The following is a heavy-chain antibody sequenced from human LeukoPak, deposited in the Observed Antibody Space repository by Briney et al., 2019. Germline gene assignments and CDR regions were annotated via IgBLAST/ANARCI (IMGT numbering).Heavy chain of an antibody. CDR2: INPSGGST. CDR1: GYILTSYY. D-gene: IGHD6-13*01. Sequence: ASVKVSCKASGYILTSYYMHWVRQAPGQGLEWMGIINPSGGSTRYAQKFQGRVTMTGDTSTSTVYTELGSLRFEDTAVYYCARDLAAWADYSSSWYDWFDPWGQGTLVTVSS. J-gene: IGHJ5*02. V-gene: IGHV1-46*01. CDR3: ARDLAAWADYSSSWYDWFDP.